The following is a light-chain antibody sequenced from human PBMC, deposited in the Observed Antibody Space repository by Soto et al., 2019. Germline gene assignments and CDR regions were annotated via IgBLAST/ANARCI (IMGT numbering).Light chain of an antibody. CDR2: DAS. Sequence: EIVLTQSPATLSLSLGDRATLSCRASQSVSSFLAWYQQKPGQAPRLLIYDASTRAAGIPARFSGSGSGTDFTLTITSLEPEDFAVYYCQQRSNWPSTFGGGTKVEIK. CDR1: QSVSSF. CDR3: QQRSNWPST. V-gene: IGKV3-11*01. J-gene: IGKJ4*01.